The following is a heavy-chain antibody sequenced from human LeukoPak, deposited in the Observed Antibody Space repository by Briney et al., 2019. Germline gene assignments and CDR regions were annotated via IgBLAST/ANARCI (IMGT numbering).Heavy chain of an antibody. CDR3: ARGDGSRTCFDY. Sequence: GGSLRLSCAASGFTFSSYSMNWVRQAPGKGLEWVSSISSSSSYIYYADSVKGRFTISRDNAENSLYLQMNSLRAEDTAVYYCARGDGSRTCFDYWGQGTLVTVSS. CDR2: ISSSSSYI. V-gene: IGHV3-21*01. CDR1: GFTFSSYS. D-gene: IGHD2-15*01. J-gene: IGHJ4*02.